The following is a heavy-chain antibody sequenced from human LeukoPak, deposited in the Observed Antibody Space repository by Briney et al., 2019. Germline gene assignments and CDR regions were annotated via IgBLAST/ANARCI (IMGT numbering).Heavy chain of an antibody. V-gene: IGHV4-61*02. D-gene: IGHD5-12*01. CDR3: ARDESFWATEYYYYYYMDV. CDR1: GGSISSSSYY. Sequence: SETLSLTCTVSGGSISSSSYYWSWIRQPAGKGLEWIGRIYTSGSTNYNPSLKSRVTMSVDTSKNQFSLKLSSVTAADTAVYYCARDESFWATEYYYYYYMDVWGKGTTVTISS. J-gene: IGHJ6*03. CDR2: IYTSGST.